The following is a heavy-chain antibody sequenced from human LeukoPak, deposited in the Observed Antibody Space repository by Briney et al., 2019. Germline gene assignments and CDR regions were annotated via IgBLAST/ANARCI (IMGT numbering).Heavy chain of an antibody. CDR1: GFTFSSYA. J-gene: IGHJ4*02. Sequence: GGSLRLSCAASGFTFSSYAMSWVRQAPGKGLEWVSAISGSGGSTYYADSVKGRLTISRDNSKNTLYLQMNSLRAEDTAVYYCAKIGPTYYYDSSGYSTDYWGQGTLVTVSS. V-gene: IGHV3-23*01. CDR3: AKIGPTYYYDSSGYSTDY. CDR2: ISGSGGST. D-gene: IGHD3-22*01.